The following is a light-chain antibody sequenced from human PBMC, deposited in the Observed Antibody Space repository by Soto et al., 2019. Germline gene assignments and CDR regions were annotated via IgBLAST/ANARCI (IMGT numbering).Light chain of an antibody. CDR2: SAP. CDR3: QEYNGNSGLT. CDR1: QNIRSW. Sequence: DIQMTQSPSTLSASVGDRVTITCRASQNIRSWLAWYQQKPGKAPELLIYSAPGFESGVPSWFSGSGSGTEITLTISSLQADDFATYYYQEYNGNSGLTFGGGTKVEIK. V-gene: IGKV1-5*03. J-gene: IGKJ4*01.